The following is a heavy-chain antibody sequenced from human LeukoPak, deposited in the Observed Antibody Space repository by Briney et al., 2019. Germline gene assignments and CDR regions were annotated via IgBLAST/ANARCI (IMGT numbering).Heavy chain of an antibody. CDR1: GFTLGDYA. V-gene: IGHV3-49*04. J-gene: IGHJ3*02. CDR3: SRFYSSGWASGAFDI. Sequence: GGSLTLTCTASGFTLGDYALSWVRQPPPKGLEWIGLISNLDNGGTTEYAASVRRRVTISRDDSKSIAYMQMYSLNTEDTAVYYCSRFYSSGWASGAFDIWGQGTMVTVSS. CDR2: ISNLDNGGTT. D-gene: IGHD3-22*01.